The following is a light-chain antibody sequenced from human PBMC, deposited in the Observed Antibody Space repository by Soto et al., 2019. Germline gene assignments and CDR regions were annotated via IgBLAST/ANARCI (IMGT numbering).Light chain of an antibody. CDR1: QSISSY. CDR2: AAS. J-gene: IGKJ4*01. CDR3: QQSYSTPLT. V-gene: IGKV1-39*01. Sequence: DIQMTQSPSSLSASVGDRVTITCRASQSISSYLNWYQQKPGKAPKLLIYAASSLQSGVPSRFGGSGSGTDFTLTISSLQHEDFATYYCQQSYSTPLTFGGGNKVDIK.